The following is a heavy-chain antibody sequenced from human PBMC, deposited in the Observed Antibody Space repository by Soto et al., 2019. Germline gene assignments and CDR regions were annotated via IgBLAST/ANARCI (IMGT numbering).Heavy chain of an antibody. J-gene: IGHJ3*02. V-gene: IGHV3-30-3*01. Sequence: QVQLVESGGGVVQPGRSLRLSCAASGFTFSSYAIHWVRQAPGKGLEWVAVISYDGSNKYYADSVKGRFTISRDNSKNTRYLKMTSLGAEETAVYYCARVRDSSGYYAFDIWGQGTMVTVSS. CDR3: ARVRDSSGYYAFDI. D-gene: IGHD3-22*01. CDR1: GFTFSSYA. CDR2: ISYDGSNK.